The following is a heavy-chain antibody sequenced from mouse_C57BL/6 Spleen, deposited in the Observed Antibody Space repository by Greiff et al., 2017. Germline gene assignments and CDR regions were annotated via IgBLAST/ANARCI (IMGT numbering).Heavy chain of an antibody. CDR3: ATTLTGTGVFAY. Sequence: VQLQQPGAELVKPGASVKVSCKASGYTFTSYWMHWVKQRPGQGLEWIGMIHPSDSDTNYNQKFKGKATLTVDKSSSTAYMQLSSLTSEDSAVYYFATTLTGTGVFAYWGQGTLVTVSA. CDR2: IHPSDSDT. CDR1: GYTFTSYW. J-gene: IGHJ3*01. D-gene: IGHD4-1*01. V-gene: IGHV1-74*01.